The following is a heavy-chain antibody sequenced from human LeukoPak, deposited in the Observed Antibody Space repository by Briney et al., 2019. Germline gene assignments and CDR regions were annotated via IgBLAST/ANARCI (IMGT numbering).Heavy chain of an antibody. Sequence: EGSLRLSCAASGFTFSDYYMSWIRQAPGKGLEWVSYISSSGSTIYYADSVKGRFTISRDNAKNSLYLQMNSLRAEDTAVYYCARVSDYGGNLSDAFDIWGQGTMVTVSS. CDR1: GFTFSDYY. V-gene: IGHV3-11*01. D-gene: IGHD4-23*01. CDR3: ARVSDYGGNLSDAFDI. CDR2: ISSSGSTI. J-gene: IGHJ3*02.